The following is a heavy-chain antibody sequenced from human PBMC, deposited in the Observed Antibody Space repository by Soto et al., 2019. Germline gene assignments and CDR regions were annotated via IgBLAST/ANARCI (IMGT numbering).Heavy chain of an antibody. CDR2: ISYDGSNK. Sequence: PGGSLRLSCAASGFTFSSYGMHWVRQAPGKGLEWVAVISYDGSNKYYADSVKGRFTISRDNSKNTLYLQMNSLRAEDTAVYYCAKGQSPPHSSNTSCQSRGYYGMHVWGQGTTVTVSS. J-gene: IGHJ6*02. V-gene: IGHV3-30*18. CDR1: GFTFSSYG. D-gene: IGHD2-2*01. CDR3: AKGQSPPHSSNTSCQSRGYYGMHV.